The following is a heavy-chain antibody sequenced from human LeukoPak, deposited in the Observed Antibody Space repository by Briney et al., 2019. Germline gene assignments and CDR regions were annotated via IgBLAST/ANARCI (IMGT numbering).Heavy chain of an antibody. D-gene: IGHD5-24*01. CDR2: IGSSGGST. V-gene: IGHV3-23*01. Sequence: GGSLRLSCAASGFXFITAAITWVRQAPGKGLAWVSLIGSSGGSTYYADSVKGRFTISRDNSNHTLSLQMNSLRVEDTAIYYCVKDIQLSTWGLGTMVTVSS. CDR3: VKDIQLST. CDR1: GFXFITAA. J-gene: IGHJ3*01.